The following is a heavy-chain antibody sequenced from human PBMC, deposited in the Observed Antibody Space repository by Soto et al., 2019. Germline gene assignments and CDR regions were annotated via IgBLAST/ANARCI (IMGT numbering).Heavy chain of an antibody. CDR2: FDPEDGDT. CDR3: ARANYLWFGELLNPYYYYGMDV. Sequence: GASVKVSCKVSGYTLTELSMHWVRQAPGKGLEWMGGFDPEDGDTRYSPSFQGQVTISADKSISTAYLQWSSLKASDTAMYYCARANYLWFGELLNPYYYYGMDVWGQGTTVTVSS. D-gene: IGHD3-10*01. J-gene: IGHJ6*02. V-gene: IGHV1-24*01. CDR1: GYTLTELS.